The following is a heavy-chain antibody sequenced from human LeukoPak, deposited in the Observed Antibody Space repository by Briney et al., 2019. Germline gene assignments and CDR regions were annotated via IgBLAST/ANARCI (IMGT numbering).Heavy chain of an antibody. CDR3: ARVIEYYDILIGPYYYYGMDV. Sequence: ASVKVSCKASGYTFTSYYMHWVRQAPGQGLEWMGIINPSGGSTSYAQKFQGRVTMTRDTSTSTVYMELSSLRSEDTAVYYCARVIEYYDILIGPYYYYGMDVWGQGTTVTVSS. D-gene: IGHD3-9*01. CDR1: GYTFTSYY. J-gene: IGHJ6*02. V-gene: IGHV1-46*01. CDR2: INPSGGST.